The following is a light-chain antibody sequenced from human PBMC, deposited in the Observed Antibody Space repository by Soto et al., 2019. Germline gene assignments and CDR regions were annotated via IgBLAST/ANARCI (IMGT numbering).Light chain of an antibody. CDR2: GAS. J-gene: IGKJ5*01. Sequence: EIVLTQSPGTLSLSPGERATLSCRASQSVSSNYLAWYQQKPGQAPRLLIYGASSRATDIPDRFSGSGSGTDFTLTISRLEPEYFAVYYCQQYYGSPGITFGPGTRLEIK. V-gene: IGKV3-20*01. CDR1: QSVSSNY. CDR3: QQYYGSPGIT.